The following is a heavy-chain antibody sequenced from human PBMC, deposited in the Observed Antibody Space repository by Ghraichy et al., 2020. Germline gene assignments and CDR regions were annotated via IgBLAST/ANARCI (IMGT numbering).Heavy chain of an antibody. J-gene: IGHJ4*02. D-gene: IGHD6-19*01. Sequence: ASVKVSCKASGYTFTGYYMHWVRQAPGQGLEWMGWINPNSGGTNYAQKFQGRVTMTRDTSISTAYMELSRLRSDDTAVYYCARSIITRSGIAVAGSDEKNWVSSYWGQGTLVTVSS. V-gene: IGHV1-2*02. CDR3: ARSIITRSGIAVAGSDEKNWVSSY. CDR2: INPNSGGT. CDR1: GYTFTGYY.